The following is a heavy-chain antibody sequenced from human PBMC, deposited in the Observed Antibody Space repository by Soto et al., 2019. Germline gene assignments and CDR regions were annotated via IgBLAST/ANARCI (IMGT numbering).Heavy chain of an antibody. J-gene: IGHJ3*01. D-gene: IGHD3-16*01. CDR1: SGSIFTTNW. CDR3: ARKPDVATAKVGGGYVFDV. CDR2: IYHSGSP. V-gene: IGHV4-4*02. Sequence: QVQLQESGPGLVKPSGTLSLTCAASSGSIFTTNWWSWVRQSPGRGLQWIGDIYHSGSPKYNPSLKSRVSLSIDKPKDRFFRNLTSVTAAETAVYYCARKPDVATAKVGGGYVFDVWARGQWSPSLQ.